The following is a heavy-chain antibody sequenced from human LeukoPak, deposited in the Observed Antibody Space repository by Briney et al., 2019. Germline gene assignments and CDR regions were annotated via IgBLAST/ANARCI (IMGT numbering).Heavy chain of an antibody. D-gene: IGHD3-10*01. CDR3: ARGIYGSGSYYNG. CDR1: GGSISSGDYY. J-gene: IGHJ4*02. Sequence: SETLSLTCTVSGGSISSGDYYWSWIRQPPGKGLEWIGYIYYSGSTYYNPSLKSRVTISVDTSKNQFSLKLSSVTAVDTAVYYCARGIYGSGSYYNGWGQGTLVTVSS. V-gene: IGHV4-30-4*01. CDR2: IYYSGST.